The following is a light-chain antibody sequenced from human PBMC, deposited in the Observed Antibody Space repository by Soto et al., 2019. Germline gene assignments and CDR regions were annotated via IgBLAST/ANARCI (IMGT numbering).Light chain of an antibody. Sequence: EAVMTQSPATLSVSPGERPTLSCRASQSVSSNLAWYPQKPGQAPRLLIYDASTRATGIPARFSGSGSGTEFTLTISSLQSEDFAVYYWQQYNNWPLTFGPGNNVD. V-gene: IGKV3-15*01. CDR1: QSVSSN. CDR3: QQYNNWPLT. J-gene: IGKJ3*01. CDR2: DAS.